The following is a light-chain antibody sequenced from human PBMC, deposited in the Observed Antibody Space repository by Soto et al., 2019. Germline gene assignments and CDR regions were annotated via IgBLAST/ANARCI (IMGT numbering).Light chain of an antibody. V-gene: IGLV2-14*01. CDR3: SSSTSSRAYV. Sequence: QSVLTQPASVSGSPGQSITISCTGTSSDVGGYNYVSWYQQQSCRAPKLMIHEVSNRTSGVSNRFSGSKSGNTASLTISGLQAEDEADYYCSSSTSSRAYVFGVGTKVTVL. CDR2: EVS. CDR1: SSDVGGYNY. J-gene: IGLJ1*01.